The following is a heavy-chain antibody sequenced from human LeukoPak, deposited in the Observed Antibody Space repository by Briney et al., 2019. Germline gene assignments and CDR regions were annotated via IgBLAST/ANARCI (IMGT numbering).Heavy chain of an antibody. CDR3: ATGGGNRDYYFDY. Sequence: GASVTVSCKASGDTFSNHPISWVRQAPGQGLEWMGGIIPSFRTTNYAQKFQGRVTISTDKSTSTAYMELSSLRSDDTAVYYCATGGGNRDYYFDYWGQGTLVTVSS. CDR1: GDTFSNHP. CDR2: IIPSFRTT. V-gene: IGHV1-69*05. J-gene: IGHJ4*02. D-gene: IGHD4-23*01.